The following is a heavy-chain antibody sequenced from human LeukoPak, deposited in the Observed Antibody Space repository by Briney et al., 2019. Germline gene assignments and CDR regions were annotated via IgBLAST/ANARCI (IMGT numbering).Heavy chain of an antibody. J-gene: IGHJ5*02. V-gene: IGHV3-11*01. Sequence: GGSLRLSCAASGFTFSDHYMSWIRQAPGKGLEWVSYISSSGSTIYYADSVKGRFTISRDNAKNSLYLQMNSLRAEDTAVYYCARDDRRNDFWSGRHINWFDPWAREPWSPSPQ. CDR1: GFTFSDHY. D-gene: IGHD3-3*01. CDR2: ISSSGSTI. CDR3: ARDDRRNDFWSGRHINWFDP.